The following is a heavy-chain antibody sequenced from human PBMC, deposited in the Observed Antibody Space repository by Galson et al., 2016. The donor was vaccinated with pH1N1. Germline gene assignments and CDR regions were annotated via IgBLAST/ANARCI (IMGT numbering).Heavy chain of an antibody. D-gene: IGHD5-12*01. CDR3: ARGSGYSGYDPEYYFDY. CDR2: IYTSGST. Sequence: TLSLTCTVSGGSISSGSYYWSWIRQPAGKGLEWIGYIYTSGSTNYNPSLKSRVIISVDTSKNQFSLKLSSVTAADTAVYSCARGSGYSGYDPEYYFDYWGQGTLVTVSS. J-gene: IGHJ4*02. V-gene: IGHV4-61*09. CDR1: GGSISSGSYY.